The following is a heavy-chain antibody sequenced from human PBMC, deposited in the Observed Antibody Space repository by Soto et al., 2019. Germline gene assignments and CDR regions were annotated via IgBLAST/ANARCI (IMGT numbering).Heavy chain of an antibody. V-gene: IGHV1-18*01. CDR2: INSYNGNT. CDR3: AREPVAGIWFDP. Sequence: QVQLVQSGAEVKKPGASVKVSCKASGYTFTSYGISWVRQAPGQGLEWMGWINSYNGNTNYAQKLQGIVTMTTDTATSTAYMELRSPRSDDTAVYYCAREPVAGIWFDPLGQGTLVTVSS. CDR1: GYTFTSYG. J-gene: IGHJ5*02. D-gene: IGHD6-19*01.